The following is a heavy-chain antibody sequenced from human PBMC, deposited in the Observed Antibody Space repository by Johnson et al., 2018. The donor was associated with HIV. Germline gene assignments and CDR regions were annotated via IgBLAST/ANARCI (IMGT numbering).Heavy chain of an antibody. CDR2: IRYDGSST. Sequence: QVQLVESGGGVVQPGRSLRLSCAASGFTFSSYGIHWVRQAPGKGLEWVAFIRYDGSSTYYADSVKGRFTISRDNSKNTQYLKMNSLRDEDTDLYYCAKDRSGGALGSVDIWGHGTMVTVSS. CDR1: GFTFSSYG. J-gene: IGHJ3*02. CDR3: AKDRSGGALGSVDI. V-gene: IGHV3-30*02. D-gene: IGHD2-15*01.